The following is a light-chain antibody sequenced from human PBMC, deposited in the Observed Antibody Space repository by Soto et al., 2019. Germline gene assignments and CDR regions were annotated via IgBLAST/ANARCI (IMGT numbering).Light chain of an antibody. CDR1: QSVSSY. V-gene: IGKV3-20*01. CDR3: QQYGSSPRT. CDR2: GAS. J-gene: IGKJ1*01. Sequence: EIVLTQSPATLSLSPGERATLSCRASQSVSSYLAWYQQKSGQAPRPLIYGASSRATGIPDRFSGSGSGTDFTLTISRLEPEDFAVYYCQQYGSSPRTFGQGTKVDIK.